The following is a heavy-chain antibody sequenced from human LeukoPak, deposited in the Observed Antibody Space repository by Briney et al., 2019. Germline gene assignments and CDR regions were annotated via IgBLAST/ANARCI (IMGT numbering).Heavy chain of an antibody. J-gene: IGHJ4*02. CDR1: GFTFSSYA. Sequence: GGSLRLSCAASGFTFSSYAMQWVRQAPGKGLEYVSAISSNGGSTYYANSVKGRFTISRDNSKNTLYLQMGSLRAEDMAVYYCASAGVDTAMVKPFDYWGQGTLVTVSS. CDR3: ASAGVDTAMVKPFDY. CDR2: ISSNGGST. V-gene: IGHV3-64*01. D-gene: IGHD5-18*01.